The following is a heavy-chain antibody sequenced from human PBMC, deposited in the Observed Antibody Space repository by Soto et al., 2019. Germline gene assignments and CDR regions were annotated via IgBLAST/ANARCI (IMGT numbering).Heavy chain of an antibody. D-gene: IGHD1-20*01. CDR2: IYYSGST. J-gene: IGHJ4*02. Sequence: SETLSLTCTVSGGSISSSSYYWGWIRQPPGKGLEWIGSIYYSGSTYYNPSLKSRVTISVDTSKNQFSLKLSSVTAADTAVYYCARRYLDFDYWGQGTLVTVSS. V-gene: IGHV4-39*01. CDR1: GGSISSSSYY. CDR3: ARRYLDFDY.